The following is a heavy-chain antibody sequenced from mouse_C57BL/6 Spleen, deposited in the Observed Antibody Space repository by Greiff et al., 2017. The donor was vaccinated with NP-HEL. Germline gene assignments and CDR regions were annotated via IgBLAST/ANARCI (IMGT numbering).Heavy chain of an antibody. CDR1: GYTFTDYY. Sequence: EVQLQQSGPELVKPGASVKISCKASGYTFTDYYMNWVKQSHGKSLEWIGDINPNNGGTSYNQKFKGKATLTVDKSSSTAYMELRSLTSEDSAVYYCARLEITTRRAYYFDYWGQGTTRTVSS. J-gene: IGHJ2*01. CDR2: INPNNGGT. D-gene: IGHD2-4*01. CDR3: ARLEITTRRAYYFDY. V-gene: IGHV1-26*01.